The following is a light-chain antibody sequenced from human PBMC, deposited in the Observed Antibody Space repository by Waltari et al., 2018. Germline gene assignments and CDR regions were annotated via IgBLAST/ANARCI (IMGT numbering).Light chain of an antibody. CDR3: QQLNSYPIT. CDR1: QDISSQ. Sequence: DIQLTLSPSFLSASVGDRVTITCRASQDISSQLAWYQKNPGKAPKLLVYGASTLGSGVPSGFSGGGSGTEFTLTISSLQPEDFATYYCQQLNSYPITFGQGTRLEIK. CDR2: GAS. J-gene: IGKJ5*01. V-gene: IGKV1-9*01.